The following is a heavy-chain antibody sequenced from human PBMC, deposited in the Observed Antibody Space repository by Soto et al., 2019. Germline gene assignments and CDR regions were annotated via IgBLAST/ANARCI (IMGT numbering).Heavy chain of an antibody. CDR3: AKQKNDGDYDGRYWHFDL. Sequence: EVQLVESGGGLVQPGRSLRRSCAASGFSFDDYAMHWVRKGPGKGLEWVSGISWNSGTIGYADSVRGRFTISRDNAKNSLYLQMNSMRAEDTAWYYCAKQKNDGDYDGRYWHFDLWGRGTLVTVS. V-gene: IGHV3-9*01. CDR1: GFSFDDYA. D-gene: IGHD4-17*01. J-gene: IGHJ2*01. CDR2: ISWNSGTI.